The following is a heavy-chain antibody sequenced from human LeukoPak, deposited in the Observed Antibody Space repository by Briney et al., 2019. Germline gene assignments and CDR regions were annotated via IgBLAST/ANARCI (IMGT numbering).Heavy chain of an antibody. J-gene: IGHJ4*02. D-gene: IGHD6-13*01. CDR2: IGRASGCI. CDR3: AREWAPPGIGRYYFDH. CDR1: LFSLSTYR. Sequence: PGGSLRLSCAASLFSLSTYRLNWVPHAPAKGLEWVSSIGRASGCIYYADAVKGRFTISRDNAKNSLYLQMKSLRAEDTAEYFCAREWAPPGIGRYYFDHWGQGTLVTVSS. V-gene: IGHV3-21*01.